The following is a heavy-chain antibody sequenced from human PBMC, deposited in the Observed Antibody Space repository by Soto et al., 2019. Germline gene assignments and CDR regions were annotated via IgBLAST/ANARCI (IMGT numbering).Heavy chain of an antibody. V-gene: IGHV3-23*01. J-gene: IGHJ6*03. CDR1: GFTFSSYA. CDR3: AKSPVVPAARYYYYYYMDV. D-gene: IGHD2-2*01. CDR2: ISGSGGST. Sequence: PGGSLRLSCAASGFTFSSYAMSWVRQAPGKGLEWVSAISGSGGSTYYADSVKGRFTISRDNSKNTLYLQMNSLRAEDTAVYYCAKSPVVPAARYYYYYYMDVWGKGTTVTVSS.